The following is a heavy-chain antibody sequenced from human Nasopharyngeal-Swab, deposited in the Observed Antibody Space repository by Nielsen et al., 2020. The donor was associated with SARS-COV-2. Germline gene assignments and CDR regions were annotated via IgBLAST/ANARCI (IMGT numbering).Heavy chain of an antibody. J-gene: IGHJ4*02. D-gene: IGHD6-6*01. CDR2: ISAYNGNT. CDR1: GYTFTSYG. Sequence: ASVKVSCKASGYTFTSYGISWARQAPGQGLEWMGWISAYNGNTNHAQKLQGRVTMTTDTSTSTAYMELRSLRSDDTAVYYCARDPLGSSSSVGDYWGQGTLVTVSS. CDR3: ARDPLGSSSSVGDY. V-gene: IGHV1-18*04.